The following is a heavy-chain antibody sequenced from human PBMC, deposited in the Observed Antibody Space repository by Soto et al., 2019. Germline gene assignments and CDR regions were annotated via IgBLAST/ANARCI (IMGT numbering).Heavy chain of an antibody. CDR2: ISGSGGST. J-gene: IGHJ4*02. D-gene: IGHD2-2*02. CDR3: ATPVGWYQLLYDY. CDR1: GFTFSSYA. Sequence: QRLSCAASGFTFSSYAMSWVRQAPGKGLEWVSAISGSGGSTYYADSVKGRFTISRDNSKNTLYLQMNSLRAEDTAVYYCATPVGWYQLLYDYWGQGXLVTVYS. V-gene: IGHV3-23*01.